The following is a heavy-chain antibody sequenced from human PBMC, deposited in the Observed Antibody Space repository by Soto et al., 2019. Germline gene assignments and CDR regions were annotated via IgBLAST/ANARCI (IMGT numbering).Heavy chain of an antibody. D-gene: IGHD6-13*01. Sequence: SETLSLTCTVSGGSISSYYWSCIRQPPGKGLEWIGYIYYSGSTNYNPSLKSRVTISVDTSKNQFSLKLSSVTAADTAVYYCARSWYDAFDIWGQGTMVTVSS. V-gene: IGHV4-59*01. CDR2: IYYSGST. CDR1: GGSISSYY. J-gene: IGHJ3*02. CDR3: ARSWYDAFDI.